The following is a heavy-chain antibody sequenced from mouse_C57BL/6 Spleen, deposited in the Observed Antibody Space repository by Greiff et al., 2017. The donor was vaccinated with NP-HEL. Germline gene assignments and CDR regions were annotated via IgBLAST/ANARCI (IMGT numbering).Heavy chain of an antibody. V-gene: IGHV2-2*01. D-gene: IGHD2-5*01. CDR1: GFSLTSYG. CDR2: IWSGGST. Sequence: VMLVESGPGLVQPSQSLSITCTVSGFSLTSYGVHWVRQSPGKGLEWLGVIWSGGSTDYNAAFISRLSISKDNSKSQVFFKMNSLQADDTAIYYCAREDYSNYWYFDVWGTGTTVTVSS. J-gene: IGHJ1*03. CDR3: AREDYSNYWYFDV.